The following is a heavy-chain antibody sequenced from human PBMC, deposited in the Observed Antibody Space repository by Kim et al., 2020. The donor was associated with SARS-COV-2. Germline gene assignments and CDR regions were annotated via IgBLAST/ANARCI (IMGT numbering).Heavy chain of an antibody. V-gene: IGHV7-4-1*02. CDR3: ARGIVGTHRYIDY. D-gene: IGHD2-21*01. J-gene: IGHJ4*02. Sequence: ASVNVSCKASGYTFTNNAISWVRQAPGQGLEWMGWINTDTGNPTYAQAFTRRFVFSVDTSVTTAYLQISSLEAEDTALYDCARGIVGTHRYIDYWGKGTL. CDR2: INTDTGNP. CDR1: GYTFTNNA.